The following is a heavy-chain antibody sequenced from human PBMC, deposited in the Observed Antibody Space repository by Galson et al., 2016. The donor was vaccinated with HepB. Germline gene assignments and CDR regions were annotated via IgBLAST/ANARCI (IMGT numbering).Heavy chain of an antibody. CDR3: ARMGVGAGRNHYYYGMDV. J-gene: IGHJ6*02. CDR1: GYTFTNYY. CDR2: INPSGGSA. Sequence: SVKVSCKASGYTFTNYYMNWVRQAPGQGLEWMGVINPSGGSARYAQKFQGRVTMTRDTSTSTVYMELSNLRSDDTAVYFCARMGVGAGRNHYYYGMDVWGQGTTVTVSS. V-gene: IGHV1-46*01. D-gene: IGHD1-26*01.